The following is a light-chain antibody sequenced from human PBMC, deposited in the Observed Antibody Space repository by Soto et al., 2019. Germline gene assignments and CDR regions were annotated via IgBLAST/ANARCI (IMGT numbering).Light chain of an antibody. CDR1: QGISNY. J-gene: IGKJ1*01. CDR3: QKYNSAPWT. V-gene: IGKV1-27*01. CDR2: TAS. Sequence: DIQMTQSPSSLSASVGDSVTITCRASQGISNYLAWYQQKPGKVPKLLIFTASTLQSGVPSRFSGSGSGTDFTLTISSLQPEDVATYYCQKYNSAPWTFGQGTKVEIK.